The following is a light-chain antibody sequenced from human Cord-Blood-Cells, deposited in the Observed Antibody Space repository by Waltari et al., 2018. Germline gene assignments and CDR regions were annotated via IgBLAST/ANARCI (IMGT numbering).Light chain of an antibody. CDR2: DAS. CDR1: QSVSSN. V-gene: IGKV3-11*01. J-gene: IGKJ5*01. CDR3: QQRSNWIT. Sequence: PGGRATLSCRASQSVSSNLAWYQQKPGQAPRLLIYDASNRATGIPARFSGSGSGTDFTLTISSLEPEDFAVYYCQQRSNWITFGQGTRLEIK.